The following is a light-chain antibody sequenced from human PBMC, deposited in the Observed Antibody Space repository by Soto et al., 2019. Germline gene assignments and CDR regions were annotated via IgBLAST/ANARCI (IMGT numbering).Light chain of an antibody. J-gene: IGKJ1*01. V-gene: IGKV3-15*01. CDR3: QQYNYWPQT. CDR1: QSVASD. Sequence: EIVMMQSPATLSVSPGERATLSCRANQSVASDFAWYQQKPGQAPTLLIYDASNRASGVPARFSGRGSGTECTLTISSLQSEDFAVYYCQQYNYWPQTFGQGTKVDIK. CDR2: DAS.